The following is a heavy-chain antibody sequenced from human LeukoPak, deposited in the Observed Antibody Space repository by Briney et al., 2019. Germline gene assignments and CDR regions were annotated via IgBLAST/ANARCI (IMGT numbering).Heavy chain of an antibody. CDR3: ARDTYYYGSGSYYFTY. Sequence: GGSLRLSCAASGFTFSSYAMHWVRQAPGKGLEWVAVISYDGSNKYYADSVKGRFTISRDNSKSTLYLQMNSLRAEDTAVYYCARDTYYYGSGSYYFTYWGQGTLVTVSS. CDR2: ISYDGSNK. CDR1: GFTFSSYA. J-gene: IGHJ4*02. D-gene: IGHD3-10*01. V-gene: IGHV3-30*04.